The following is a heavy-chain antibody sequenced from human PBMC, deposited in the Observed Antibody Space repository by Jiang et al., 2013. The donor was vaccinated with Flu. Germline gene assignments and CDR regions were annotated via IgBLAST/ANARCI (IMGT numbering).Heavy chain of an antibody. CDR3: AREMTTTYFDY. CDR1: GFIFDNYN. V-gene: IGHV3-48*01. J-gene: IGHJ4*02. Sequence: GGLVQPGGSLRLSCVASGFIFDNYNMNWVRQAPGKGLEWVAYIGSSSRFTYYADSVKGRLTVARDNVKNSLYLQMNSLRPEDTAVYYCAREMTTTYFDYWGQGSLVTVSS. D-gene: IGHD1-1*01. CDR2: IGSSSRFT.